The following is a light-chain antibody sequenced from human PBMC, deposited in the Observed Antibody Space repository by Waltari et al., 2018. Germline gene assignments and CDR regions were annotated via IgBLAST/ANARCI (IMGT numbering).Light chain of an antibody. CDR1: QSVSNN. V-gene: IGKV3-11*01. CDR3: QQRTSWPPGLS. Sequence: EIVLKQSPATLAFSPGARAPLYCRASQSVSNNLAWYQQKPGQAPRLLIYDVSSRATGIPARISARGAGTDFTLTISSLEPEDSAVYYCQQRTSWPPGLSFGGGTNVEIK. CDR2: DVS. J-gene: IGKJ4*01.